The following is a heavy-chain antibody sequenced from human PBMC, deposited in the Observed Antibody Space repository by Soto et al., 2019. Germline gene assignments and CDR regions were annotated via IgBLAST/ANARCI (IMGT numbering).Heavy chain of an antibody. D-gene: IGHD3-22*01. V-gene: IGHV3-33*01. CDR3: ARGQFDDSSGGFDY. Sequence: QVQLVESGGGVVQPGRSLRLSCAASGFTFSSYGMHWVRQAPGKGLEWVAVMWYDGSNKYYADSVRGRFTISRDNSKNTLYLQMNSLRAEDTAMYYCARGQFDDSSGGFDYWGQGALVTVSS. J-gene: IGHJ4*02. CDR1: GFTFSSYG. CDR2: MWYDGSNK.